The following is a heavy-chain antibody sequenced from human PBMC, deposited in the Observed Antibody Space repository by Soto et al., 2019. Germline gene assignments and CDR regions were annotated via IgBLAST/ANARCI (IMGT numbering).Heavy chain of an antibody. CDR3: ARASGFNYYDSSGYYHFDY. V-gene: IGHV3-30-3*01. CDR2: ISYDGSNK. Sequence: GGSLRLSCAASGFTFSSYAMHWVRQAPGKELEWVAVISYDGSNKYYADSVKGRFTISRDNSKNTLYLQMNSLRAEDTAVYYCARASGFNYYDSSGYYHFDYWGQGTLVTVSS. D-gene: IGHD3-22*01. CDR1: GFTFSSYA. J-gene: IGHJ4*02.